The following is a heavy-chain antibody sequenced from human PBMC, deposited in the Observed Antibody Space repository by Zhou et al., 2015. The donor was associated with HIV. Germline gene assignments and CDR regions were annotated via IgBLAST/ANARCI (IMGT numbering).Heavy chain of an antibody. J-gene: IGHJ4*02. V-gene: IGHV1-2*02. CDR1: GYTFTDYY. Sequence: QVQLVQSGAEVKKPGASVKVSCKASGYTFTDYYLHWVRQAPGQRLEWMGWINPNSGATKYAQKFQGRVTMTRDTSISTAYMELSRLTSDDTAVYYCTRGRWEVPDAYWGQGTLVTVSP. CDR3: TRGRWEVPDAY. D-gene: IGHD1-26*01. CDR2: INPNSGAT.